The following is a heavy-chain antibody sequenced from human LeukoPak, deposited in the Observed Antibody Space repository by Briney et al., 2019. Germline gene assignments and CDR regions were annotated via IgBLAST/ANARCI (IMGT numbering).Heavy chain of an antibody. CDR2: NNPNSGDS. V-gene: IGHV1-2*06. D-gene: IGHD2-8*01. Sequence: ASVKVSCKASGYTFTGYYMHWVRQAPGQGLEWMGRNNPNSGDSNYSQKFQGRVTMTRDTSISTAYMEMSRLTFDDTAVYYCARSARHCNNGVCFTNYYIDLWGKGTTVIVSS. CDR1: GYTFTGYY. J-gene: IGHJ6*03. CDR3: ARSARHCNNGVCFTNYYIDL.